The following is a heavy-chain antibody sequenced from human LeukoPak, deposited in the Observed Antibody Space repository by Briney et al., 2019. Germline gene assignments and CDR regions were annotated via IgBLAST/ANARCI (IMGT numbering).Heavy chain of an antibody. V-gene: IGHV4-34*01. CDR1: GGSFSAYY. D-gene: IGHD6-19*01. J-gene: IGHJ6*03. CDR2: IYHDGNT. CDR3: ARDETYTSDWQSNHYYYYMDV. Sequence: SETLSLTCAVYGGSFSAYYWSWIRQPPGKGLEWIAEIYHDGNTNYNPSLKSRVTISVDTSNNHFSLKLSSVTAADTAVYYCARDETYTSDWQSNHYYYYMDVWGKGTTVTVSS.